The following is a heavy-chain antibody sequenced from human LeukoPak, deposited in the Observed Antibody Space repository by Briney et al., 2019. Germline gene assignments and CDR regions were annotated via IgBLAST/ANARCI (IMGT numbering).Heavy chain of an antibody. J-gene: IGHJ4*02. V-gene: IGHV1-46*01. CDR3: ARAFIRTDFDY. D-gene: IGHD1-1*01. CDR2: INPSGGST. Sequence: ASVKVSCKASGYTFTSYYMHWVRQAPGQGLEWMGIINPSGGSTSYAQKFQGRVTMTRDTSTSTAYMELSSLRSEDTAVYYCARAFIRTDFDYWGQGTLVTVSS. CDR1: GYTFTSYY.